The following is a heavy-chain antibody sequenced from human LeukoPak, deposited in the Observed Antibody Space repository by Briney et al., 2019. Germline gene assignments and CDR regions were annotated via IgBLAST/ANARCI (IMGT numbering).Heavy chain of an antibody. J-gene: IGHJ5*02. D-gene: IGHD1-26*01. V-gene: IGHV1-18*01. CDR2: ISAYNGNT. Sequence: GASVKVSCKASGYTFTSYGISWVRQAPGQGLECMGWISAYNGNTNYAQKLQGRVTMTTDTSTSTAYMELRSLRSDDTAVYYCARVVGATYIGWFDPWGQGTLVTVSS. CDR3: ARVVGATYIGWFDP. CDR1: GYTFTSYG.